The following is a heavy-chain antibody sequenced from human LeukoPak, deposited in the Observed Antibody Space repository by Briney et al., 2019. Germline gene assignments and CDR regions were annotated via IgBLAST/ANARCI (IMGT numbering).Heavy chain of an antibody. V-gene: IGHV4-59*01. CDR1: AGSISSYY. CDR2: IYYIGGT. D-gene: IGHD5-18*01. J-gene: IGHJ4*02. CDR3: ARDRYGYLDIDY. Sequence: WETLSLTCTVSAGSISSYYWSWIRQPPGKGLEWIGYIYYIGGTTYNPSLKSRVTISIDASKNQFSLNLSSVTAADTAVYYCARDRYGYLDIDYRGQGTLVTVSS.